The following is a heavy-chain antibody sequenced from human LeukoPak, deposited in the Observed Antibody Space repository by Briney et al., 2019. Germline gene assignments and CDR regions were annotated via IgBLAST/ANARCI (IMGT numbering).Heavy chain of an antibody. CDR3: ARHLPQISGSKRGFDY. D-gene: IGHD6-19*01. V-gene: IGHV4-39*01. CDR2: ISYSENT. Sequence: SETLSLTCTVSGGSISGSNYYWGWIRQPPGKGLEWIGSISYSENTDYNPSLQSRVTISVDTSKNQFSLNLRSVTAADTALYYCARHLPQISGSKRGFDYWGQGTLVTVSS. CDR1: GGSISGSNYY. J-gene: IGHJ4*02.